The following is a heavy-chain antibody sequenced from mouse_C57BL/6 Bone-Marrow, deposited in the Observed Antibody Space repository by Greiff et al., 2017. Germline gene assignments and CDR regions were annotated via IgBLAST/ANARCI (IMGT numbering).Heavy chain of an antibody. CDR3: ARGPYYAMDY. V-gene: IGHV1-4*01. Sequence: QVQLQQSGAELARPGASVKMSCKASGYTFTSYTMPWVKQRPGQGLEWIGYINPSSGYTKYNQKFKDKATLTADKSSSTAYLQLSSLTSEDSAVYYCARGPYYAMDYWGQGTSVTVSS. J-gene: IGHJ4*01. CDR1: GYTFTSYT. CDR2: INPSSGYT.